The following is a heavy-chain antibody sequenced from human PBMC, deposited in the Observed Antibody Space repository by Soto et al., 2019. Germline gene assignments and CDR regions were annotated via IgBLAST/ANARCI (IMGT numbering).Heavy chain of an antibody. CDR2: IIPIFGTA. CDR1: GGTFSSYA. V-gene: IGHV1-69*13. D-gene: IGHD3-10*01. Sequence: ASVKVSCKASGGTFSSYAISWVRQAPGQGLEWMGGIIPIFGTANYAQKFQGRVTITADESTSTAYMELSSLRSEDTAVYYCARTITMVRGGNAFDIWGQGTMVTVSS. CDR3: ARTITMVRGGNAFDI. J-gene: IGHJ3*02.